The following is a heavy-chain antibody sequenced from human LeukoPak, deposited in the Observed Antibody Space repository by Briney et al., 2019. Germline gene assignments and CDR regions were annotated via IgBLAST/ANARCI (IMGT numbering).Heavy chain of an antibody. Sequence: GGSVRLSCAASGFTFSDHHMDWVRQAPGKGLEWIGRSKNKDYAYSTVYAASVKGRFTFSRDDPKNSLYLQMNSLTTEDTAVYYCTRIFYYGTRGYYPDFWGQGTLVTVSS. J-gene: IGHJ4*02. CDR2: SKNKDYAYST. D-gene: IGHD3-22*01. V-gene: IGHV3-72*01. CDR3: TRIFYYGTRGYYPDF. CDR1: GFTFSDHH.